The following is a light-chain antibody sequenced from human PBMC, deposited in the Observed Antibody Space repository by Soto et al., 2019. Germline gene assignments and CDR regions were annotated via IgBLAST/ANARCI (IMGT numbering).Light chain of an antibody. Sequence: QSVLTQPASLSGSPGQSITISCTGTSSDVGSYNLVSWYQQHPGKAPKLMIYEGSKRPSGVSNRFSGSKSGNTASLTISGLQAEDEADYYCCSYAGSSTSLYVFGTGT. CDR1: SSDVGSYNL. CDR3: CSYAGSSTSLYV. CDR2: EGS. J-gene: IGLJ1*01. V-gene: IGLV2-23*01.